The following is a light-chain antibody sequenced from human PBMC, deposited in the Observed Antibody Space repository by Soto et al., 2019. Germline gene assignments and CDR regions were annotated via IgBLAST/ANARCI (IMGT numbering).Light chain of an antibody. J-gene: IGKJ2*01. Sequence: EIVLTQSPGTMSLSPGERATLSCRASESVTSNFLAWYQQKPGQAPRLLIYGASTRATGIPDRFSGTGSGTDFTLTINRLEPEDFAMYYCQQYGGSFIYTFGHGTKVEI. CDR1: ESVTSNF. CDR2: GAS. CDR3: QQYGGSFIYT. V-gene: IGKV3-20*01.